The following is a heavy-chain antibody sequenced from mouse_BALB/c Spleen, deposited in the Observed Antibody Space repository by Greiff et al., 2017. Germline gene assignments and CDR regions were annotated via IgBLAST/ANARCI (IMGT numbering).Heavy chain of an antibody. Sequence: EVKLQESGGGLVKPGGSLKLSCAASGFTFSSYTMSWVRQTPEKRLEWVATISSGGSYTYYPDSVKGRFTISRDNAKNTLYLQMSSLKSEDTAMYYCTRDDGNYPYYYAMDYWGQGTSVTVSS. CDR2: ISSGGSYT. V-gene: IGHV5-6-4*01. CDR3: TRDDGNYPYYYAMDY. D-gene: IGHD2-1*01. J-gene: IGHJ4*01. CDR1: GFTFSSYT.